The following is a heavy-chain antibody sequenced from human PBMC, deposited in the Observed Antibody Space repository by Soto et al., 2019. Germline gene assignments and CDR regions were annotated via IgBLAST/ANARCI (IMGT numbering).Heavy chain of an antibody. J-gene: IGHJ6*02. Sequence: RASVKVSCKASGYTFTGYYMHWVRQAPGQGLEWMGWINPNSGGTNYAQKFQGWVTVTRDTSISTAYMELGRLRSDDTAVYYCARVWGVEDPLYGMDIWGQGTTVTVSS. CDR3: ARVWGVEDPLYGMDI. CDR2: INPNSGGT. CDR1: GYTFTGYY. D-gene: IGHD3-10*01. V-gene: IGHV1-2*04.